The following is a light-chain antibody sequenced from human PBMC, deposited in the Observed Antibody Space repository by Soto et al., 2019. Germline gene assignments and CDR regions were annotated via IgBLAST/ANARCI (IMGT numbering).Light chain of an antibody. J-gene: IGKJ1*01. CDR2: KAS. V-gene: IGKV1-5*03. CDR1: QSISNW. Sequence: DIQMTQSPSTLSASVGDRVTITCRASQSISNWLAWFQRKPGKAPKLLIYKASSLESGVPSSFSGSGSGTEFTLTISSLQPDDFATYYCQQYNSFPWTFGQGTKVEIK. CDR3: QQYNSFPWT.